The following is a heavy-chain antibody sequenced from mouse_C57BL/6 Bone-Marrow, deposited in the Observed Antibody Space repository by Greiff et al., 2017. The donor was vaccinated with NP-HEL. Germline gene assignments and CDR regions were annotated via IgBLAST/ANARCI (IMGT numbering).Heavy chain of an antibody. Sequence: EVQWVESGGGLVKPGGSLKLSCAASGFTFSSYAMSWVRQTPEKRLEWVATISDGGSYTYYPDNVKGRFTISRDNAKNNLYLQMSHLKSEDTAMYYCARRLTGTDYYAMDYWGQGTSVTVSS. CDR3: ARRLTGTDYYAMDY. D-gene: IGHD4-1*01. J-gene: IGHJ4*01. CDR2: ISDGGSYT. V-gene: IGHV5-4*03. CDR1: GFTFSSYA.